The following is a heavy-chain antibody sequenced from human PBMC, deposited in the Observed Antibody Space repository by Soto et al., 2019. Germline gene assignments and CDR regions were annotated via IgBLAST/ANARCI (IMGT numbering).Heavy chain of an antibody. J-gene: IGHJ4*02. Sequence: EVQLVESGGGLVQPGGSLRLSCEASGFTFSNYWMSWVRQAPGKGLEWVANINQDASEKYFVGSVNGRFTISRDNAKNSLFLQVNSLRAEDTAVYYCAREKRANGYFDYWGQGTLVTVSS. V-gene: IGHV3-7*01. D-gene: IGHD6-25*01. CDR3: AREKRANGYFDY. CDR1: GFTFSNYW. CDR2: INQDASEK.